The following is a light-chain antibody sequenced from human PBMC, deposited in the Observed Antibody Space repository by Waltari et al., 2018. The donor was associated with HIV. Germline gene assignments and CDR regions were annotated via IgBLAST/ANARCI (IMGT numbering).Light chain of an antibody. V-gene: IGLV7-46*01. CDR1: PVAVPSGHF. J-gene: IGLJ2*01. CDR3: LLSFNGVVV. CDR2: DTT. Sequence: QAVVTQEPSLPFPAGGTVLPTCSPSPVAVPSGHFPYWFQRRPGQAPKTLIYDTTNRHSWTPARFSGSLLGGKAALTLSGAQFEDEADYFCLLSFNGVVVFGGGTTLTVL.